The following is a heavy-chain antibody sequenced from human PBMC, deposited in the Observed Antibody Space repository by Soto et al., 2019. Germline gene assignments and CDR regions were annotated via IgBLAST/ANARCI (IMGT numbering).Heavy chain of an antibody. V-gene: IGHV3-15*01. D-gene: IGHD3-22*01. CDR3: TTETSYYDSSGYYYYYYGMDV. CDR1: GFTFSSAW. Sequence: PGGSLRLSCAASGFTFSSAWMSWVRQAPGKGLEWVGRIKSKTDGGTTDYAAPVKGRFTISRDDSKNTLYLQMNSLKTEDTAVYYCTTETSYYDSSGYYYYYYGMDVWGQGTTVTVSS. J-gene: IGHJ6*02. CDR2: IKSKTDGGTT.